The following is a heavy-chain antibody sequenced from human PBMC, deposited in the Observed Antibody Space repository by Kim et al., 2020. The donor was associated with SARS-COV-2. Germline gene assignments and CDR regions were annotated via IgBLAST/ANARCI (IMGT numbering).Heavy chain of an antibody. J-gene: IGHJ6*02. V-gene: IGHV1-18*01. D-gene: IGHD3-22*01. CDR1: GYTFTSYG. CDR2: ISAYNGNT. Sequence: ASVKVSCKASGYTFTSYGISWVRQAPGQGLEWMGWISAYNGNTNYAQKLQGRVTMTTDTSTSTAYMELRSLRSDDTAVYYCARDPYYYDSSGYYLYYYYGMDVWGQGTTVTVSS. CDR3: ARDPYYYDSSGYYLYYYYGMDV.